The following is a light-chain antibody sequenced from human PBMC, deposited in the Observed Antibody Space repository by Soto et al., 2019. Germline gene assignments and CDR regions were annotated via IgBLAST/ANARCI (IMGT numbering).Light chain of an antibody. J-gene: IGKJ1*01. CDR2: GAS. CDR3: QQYGSSPWT. V-gene: IGKV3-20*01. CDR1: QSVSSSY. Sequence: EIVLTQSPGTLSLSPGERATLACRASQSVSSSYLAWYQQKPGQAPRLLIYGASSRATGIPDRFSGCGSGTAFTLTISRLAPEDFAVYYCQQYGSSPWTFGQGTKVEIK.